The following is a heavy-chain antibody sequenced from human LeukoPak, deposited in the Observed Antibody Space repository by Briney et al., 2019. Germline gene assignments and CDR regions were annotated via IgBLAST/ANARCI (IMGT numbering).Heavy chain of an antibody. V-gene: IGHV1-18*01. Sequence: ASVKVSCKASGGTFSSYAISWVRQAPGQGLEWMGRISAYNGNTNYAQKLQGRVTMTTDTSTSTAYMELRSLRSDDTAVYYCAREIRGLPRDYWGQGTLVTVSS. CDR1: GGTFSSYA. CDR3: AREIRGLPRDY. J-gene: IGHJ4*02. D-gene: IGHD3-16*01. CDR2: ISAYNGNT.